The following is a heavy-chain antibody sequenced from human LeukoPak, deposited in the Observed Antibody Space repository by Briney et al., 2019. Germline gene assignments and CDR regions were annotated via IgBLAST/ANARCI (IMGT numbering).Heavy chain of an antibody. Sequence: QSGGSLRLSCAASGFTFSSYAMSWVRQAPGKGLEWVSAISGSGGSTYYADSVKGRFTISRDNAKNSLYLQMNSLRAEDTAVYYCARGIVAAKGADYWGQGTLVTVSS. CDR2: ISGSGGST. V-gene: IGHV3-23*01. J-gene: IGHJ4*02. D-gene: IGHD1-26*01. CDR1: GFTFSSYA. CDR3: ARGIVAAKGADY.